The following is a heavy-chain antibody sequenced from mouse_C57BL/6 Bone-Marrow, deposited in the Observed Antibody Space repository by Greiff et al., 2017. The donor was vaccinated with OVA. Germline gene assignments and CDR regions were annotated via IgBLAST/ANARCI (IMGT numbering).Heavy chain of an antibody. CDR3: ARSNYDRAMDY. CDR1: GYTFTDYY. Sequence: EVKLMESGPVLVKPGASVKMSCKASGYTFTDYYMNWVKQSHGKSLEWIGVINPYNGGTSYNQKFKGKATLTVDKSSSTAYMELNILTSEDSAVYYCARSNYDRAMDYWGQGTSVTVSS. V-gene: IGHV1-19*01. CDR2: INPYNGGT. J-gene: IGHJ4*01. D-gene: IGHD2-4*01.